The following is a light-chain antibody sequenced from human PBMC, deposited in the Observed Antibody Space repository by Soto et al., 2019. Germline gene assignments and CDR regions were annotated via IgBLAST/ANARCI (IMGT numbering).Light chain of an antibody. V-gene: IGLV1-44*01. J-gene: IGLJ3*02. CDR3: AAWHDSLNGPV. CDR1: SSNIGGNP. Sequence: QSALTQPPSASGTPGQRVTISCPGSSSNIGGNPVNWYQQLPGTAPKLLIYNNNQRPSGVPDRFSGSKSGTSASLAISGLQSEDEADYYCAAWHDSLNGPVFGGGTKVTVL. CDR2: NNN.